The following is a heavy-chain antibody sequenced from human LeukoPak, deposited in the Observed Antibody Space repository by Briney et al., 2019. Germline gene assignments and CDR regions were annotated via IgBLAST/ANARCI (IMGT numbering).Heavy chain of an antibody. Sequence: GGSLRLSCAASGFLFSTYWRTWVRQAPGKGLEWVANIKQDGSEKYYVDSVTGRFTIFRDNAKNLLYLQMNSLRAEDTAVYYCARGYGDYGLWGQGTLVTVSS. D-gene: IGHD4-17*01. CDR2: IKQDGSEK. V-gene: IGHV3-7*03. CDR1: GFLFSTYW. CDR3: ARGYGDYGL. J-gene: IGHJ4*02.